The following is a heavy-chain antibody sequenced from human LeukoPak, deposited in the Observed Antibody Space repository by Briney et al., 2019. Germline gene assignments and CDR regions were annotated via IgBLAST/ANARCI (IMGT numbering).Heavy chain of an antibody. CDR1: RFTFSDYY. J-gene: IGHJ4*02. V-gene: IGHV3-11*01. CDR3: ARAVRRTYGRSTAVYFDY. CDR2: ISSSGSTV. Sequence: GGSLRLSCAASRFTFSDYYIYWIRQAPGKGLEWVSHISSSGSTVYYADSVKGRFIISRDNAKNSLYLQMNSLRAEDTAVYYCARAVRRTYGRSTAVYFDYWGQGTLVTVSS. D-gene: IGHD3-10*01.